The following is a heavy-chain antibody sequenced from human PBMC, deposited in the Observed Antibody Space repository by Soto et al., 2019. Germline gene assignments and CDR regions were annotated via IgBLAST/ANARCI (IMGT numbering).Heavy chain of an antibody. Sequence: GGSLRLSCAASGFTYSTYTMHWVRQAPGKGLEWVEVISYDGNNKFYADSVKGRFTISRDSTKQTLYLQMNSLRAEDTTLYYCAKDRPRRTYGYFFDYWGQGTQVTVSS. CDR3: AKDRPRRTYGYFFDY. CDR2: ISYDGNNK. D-gene: IGHD2-2*03. CDR1: GFTYSTYT. V-gene: IGHV3-30-3*01. J-gene: IGHJ4*02.